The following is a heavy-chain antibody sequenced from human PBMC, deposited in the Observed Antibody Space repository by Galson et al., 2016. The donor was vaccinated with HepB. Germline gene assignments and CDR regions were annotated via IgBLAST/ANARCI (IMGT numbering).Heavy chain of an antibody. CDR2: LNPKSGDT. D-gene: IGHD3-22*01. Sequence: SVKVFCKASGYTFSGFYIHWVRQAPGQGLEWVGWLNPKSGDTKYAQKFQGRVTMTRATSISTAFMELSRLRSDDTAVYYCARDKEESYNDGDTKYGMDVWGHGTTVIVSS. CDR3: ARDKEESYNDGDTKYGMDV. CDR1: GYTFSGFY. V-gene: IGHV1-2*02. J-gene: IGHJ6*02.